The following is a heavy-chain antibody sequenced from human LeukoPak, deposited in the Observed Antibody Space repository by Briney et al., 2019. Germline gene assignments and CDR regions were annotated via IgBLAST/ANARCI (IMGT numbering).Heavy chain of an antibody. V-gene: IGHV1-18*01. Sequence: VASVKVSCKASGYTFTSYGISWVRQAPGQGLEWMGWISAYNGNTNYAQKLQGRVTMTTDTSTSTAYMELRSLRSDDTAVYYCARGRESYQLLYLGHYYYMDVWGKGTTVTVSS. J-gene: IGHJ6*03. CDR3: ARGRESYQLLYLGHYYYMDV. D-gene: IGHD2-2*02. CDR1: GYTFTSYG. CDR2: ISAYNGNT.